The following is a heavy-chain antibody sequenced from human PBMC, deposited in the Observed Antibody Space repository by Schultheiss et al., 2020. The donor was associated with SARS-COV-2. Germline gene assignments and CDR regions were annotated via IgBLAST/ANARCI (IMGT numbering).Heavy chain of an antibody. Sequence: GESLKISCAASGFTFSSYAMHWVRQAPGKGLEWVAVISYDGSNKYYADSVKGRFTISRDNSKNTLYLQMNSLRAEDTAVYYCARARRGEYYDSSGYYGNWFDPWGQGTLVTVSS. CDR1: GFTFSSYA. CDR2: ISYDGSNK. CDR3: ARARRGEYYDSSGYYGNWFDP. D-gene: IGHD3-22*01. V-gene: IGHV3-30-3*01. J-gene: IGHJ5*02.